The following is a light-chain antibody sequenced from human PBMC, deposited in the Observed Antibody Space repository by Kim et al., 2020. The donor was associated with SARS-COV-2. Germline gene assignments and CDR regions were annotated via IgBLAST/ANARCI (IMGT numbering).Light chain of an antibody. CDR3: HHRSGWPFT. J-gene: IGKJ4*01. Sequence: FAASDRATAPCSARQSRHPFLAWSQQRPGQSPRLLISAASNTATSLPAKFCCSVAGTDFTLTISSLEPEFFAGYYNHHRSGWPFTFGGGTKV. CDR1: QSRHPF. V-gene: IGKV3-11*01. CDR2: AAS.